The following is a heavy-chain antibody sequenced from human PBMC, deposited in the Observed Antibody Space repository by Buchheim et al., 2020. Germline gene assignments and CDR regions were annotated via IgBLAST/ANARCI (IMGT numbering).Heavy chain of an antibody. J-gene: IGHJ6*02. V-gene: IGHV1-69*06. CDR3: ARDSPEVDTAMVTIYGMDV. D-gene: IGHD5-18*01. CDR2: IIPIFGTA. CDR1: GGTFSSYA. Sequence: QVQLVQSGAEVKKPGSSVKFSCKASGGTFSSYAISWVRQAPGQGLEWMGGIIPIFGTANYAQKFQGRVTITADKSTSTAYMELSSLRSEDTAVYYCARDSPEVDTAMVTIYGMDVWGQGTT.